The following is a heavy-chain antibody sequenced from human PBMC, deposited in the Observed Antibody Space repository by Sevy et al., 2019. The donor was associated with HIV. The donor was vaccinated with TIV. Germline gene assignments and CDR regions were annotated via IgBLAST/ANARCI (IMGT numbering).Heavy chain of an antibody. CDR1: GGSISSSSYY. CDR2: LYSTGAT. V-gene: IGHV4-39*01. J-gene: IGHJ2*01. CDR3: ATPLPSGWYEGTGGYFDL. Sequence: SETLSLTCTISGGSISSSSYYWGWIRQPPGKGLEWMGSLYSTGATSYNPSLESRVTVSADTSRNRFYVMLDSVSAADTAVYYCATPLPSGWYEGTGGYFDLWGRDTLVTVSS. D-gene: IGHD6-19*01.